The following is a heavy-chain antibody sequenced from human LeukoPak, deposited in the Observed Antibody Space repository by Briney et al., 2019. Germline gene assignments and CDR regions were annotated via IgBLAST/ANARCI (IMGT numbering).Heavy chain of an antibody. J-gene: IGHJ4*02. CDR3: TVAGTQNFDY. CDR2: IYSGGST. Sequence: TGGSLRLSWAASGFTVSSNYMSWVRQAPGKGLEWVSVIYSGGSTYYADSVRGRFTISRDNSKNTLYLQMNSLRAEDTAVYYCTVAGTQNFDYWGQGTLVTVSS. D-gene: IGHD6-19*01. V-gene: IGHV3-53*01. CDR1: GFTVSSNY.